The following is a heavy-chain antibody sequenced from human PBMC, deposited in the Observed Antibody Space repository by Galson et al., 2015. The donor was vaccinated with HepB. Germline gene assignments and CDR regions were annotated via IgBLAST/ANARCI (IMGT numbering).Heavy chain of an antibody. CDR1: GFTFSSYA. CDR2: ISGSGGST. V-gene: IGHV3-23*01. CDR3: AKSPSNYFLEIGLATY. Sequence: SLRLSCAAPGFTFSSYAMSWVRQAPGKGLEWVSAISGSGGSTYYADSVKGRFTISRDSSKNTLYLQMNSLRAEDTAVYYCAKSPSNYFLEIGLATYWGQGTLVTVSS. J-gene: IGHJ4*02. D-gene: IGHD2/OR15-2a*01.